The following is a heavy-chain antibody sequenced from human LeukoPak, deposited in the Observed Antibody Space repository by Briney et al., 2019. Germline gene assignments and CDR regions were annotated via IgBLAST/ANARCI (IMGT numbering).Heavy chain of an antibody. Sequence: PGPTLVKPTQTLTLTCTFSGFSLSTSGVGVGWIRQPPGKALEWLALIYWDDDKRYSPSLKSRLTITKDTSKNQVVLTMTNMDPVDTATYYCAHRGGDYVEFDYWGQGTLVTVSS. CDR1: GFSLSTSGVG. CDR3: AHRGGDYVEFDY. J-gene: IGHJ4*02. D-gene: IGHD4-17*01. CDR2: IYWDDDK. V-gene: IGHV2-5*02.